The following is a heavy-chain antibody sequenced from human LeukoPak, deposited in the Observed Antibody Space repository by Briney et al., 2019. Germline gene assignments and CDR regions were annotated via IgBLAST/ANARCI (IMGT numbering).Heavy chain of an antibody. V-gene: IGHV4-4*02. D-gene: IGHD2-15*01. J-gene: IGHJ5*02. Sequence: SETLSLTCAVSGDSISSSNWWSWVRQPPGKGLEWIGEIYHSGSTNYNPSLKSRVTISVDKSKNQFSLKLSSVTAADTAVYYCARRDRTRGGFDPWGQGTLVTVSS. CDR3: ARRDRTRGGFDP. CDR1: GDSISSSNW. CDR2: IYHSGST.